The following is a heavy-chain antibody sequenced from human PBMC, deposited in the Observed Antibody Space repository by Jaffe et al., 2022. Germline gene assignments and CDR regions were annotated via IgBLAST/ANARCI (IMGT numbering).Heavy chain of an antibody. J-gene: IGHJ6*03. D-gene: IGHD5-18*01. CDR3: ARDGLDTAMVTSYYYYYYMDV. Sequence: EVQLVESGGGLVQPGGSLRLSCAASGFTFSSYEMNWVRQAPGKGLEWVSYISSSGSTIYYADSVKGRFTISRDNAKNSLYLQMNSLRAEDTAVYYCARDGLDTAMVTSYYYYYYMDVWGKGTTVTVSS. CDR2: ISSSGSTI. V-gene: IGHV3-48*03. CDR1: GFTFSSYE.